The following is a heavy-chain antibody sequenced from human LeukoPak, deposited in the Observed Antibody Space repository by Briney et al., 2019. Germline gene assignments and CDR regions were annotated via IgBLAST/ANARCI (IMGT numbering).Heavy chain of an antibody. Sequence: PGGSLILSCAASGFTFSSYWMSWIRRAPGKGLEWVANIKEDGSDKNYVDSVRGRFTISRDNAKNALYLQMNGLRAEDTAVYYCGREVPGGTTSLDCWGQGTVVTVSP. J-gene: IGHJ4*02. CDR1: GFTFSSYW. D-gene: IGHD1-7*01. V-gene: IGHV3-7*04. CDR2: IKEDGSDK. CDR3: GREVPGGTTSLDC.